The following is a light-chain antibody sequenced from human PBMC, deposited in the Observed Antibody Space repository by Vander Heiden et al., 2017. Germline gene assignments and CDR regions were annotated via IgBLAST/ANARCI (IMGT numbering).Light chain of an antibody. Sequence: QPVVTPEPPPTCCSGGPGPLTCASRTGTVPSRYYQHSFQQKPAQAPRALIYSTINKQSWTPARLSGALFGGKAALTPSGVQPEDEAAYYCCLHYGGAQLVFGGGTKLTVL. V-gene: IGLV7-43*01. CDR2: STI. CDR3: CLHYGGAQLV. CDR1: TGTVPSRYY. J-gene: IGLJ2*01.